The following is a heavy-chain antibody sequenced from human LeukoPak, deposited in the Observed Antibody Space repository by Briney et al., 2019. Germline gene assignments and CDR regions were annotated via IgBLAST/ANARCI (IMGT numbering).Heavy chain of an antibody. J-gene: IGHJ3*02. D-gene: IGHD2-8*01. CDR2: INSDGGST. Sequence: GGSQRLSCAASGFTLSSYWMHWVRQAPGKGLVWVSGINSDGGSTRYADSVKGRFIITRDNAKNMLYLQMNSLRAEDTAVYYCASMNGHAFDIWGQGTRVTVPS. CDR1: GFTLSSYW. CDR3: ASMNGHAFDI. V-gene: IGHV3-74*01.